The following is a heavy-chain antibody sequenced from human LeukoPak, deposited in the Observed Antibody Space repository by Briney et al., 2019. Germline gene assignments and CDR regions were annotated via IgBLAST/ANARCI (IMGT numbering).Heavy chain of an antibody. D-gene: IGHD3-22*01. CDR2: IYHSGST. Sequence: SETLSLTCTVSGYSISSGYYWGGIRQHPWTGLEWIGGIYHSGSTYYNPSLKSRVTISVDTSKNQFSLKLSSVTAADTAVYYCARRPYYYDSSGYRDYWGQGTLVTVSS. J-gene: IGHJ4*02. CDR3: ARRPYYYDSSGYRDY. V-gene: IGHV4-38-2*02. CDR1: GYSISSGYY.